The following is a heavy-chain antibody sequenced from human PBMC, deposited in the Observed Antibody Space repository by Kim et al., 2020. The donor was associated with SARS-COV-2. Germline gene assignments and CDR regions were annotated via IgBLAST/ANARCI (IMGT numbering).Heavy chain of an antibody. V-gene: IGHV3-30*04. CDR2: ISYDGSNK. D-gene: IGHD3-10*01. CDR1: GFTFSSYA. J-gene: IGHJ4*02. Sequence: GGSLRLSCAASGFTFSSYAMHWVRQAPGKGLEWVAVISYDGSNKYYADSVKGRFTISRDNSKNTLYLQMNSLRAEDTAVYYCARVASLWFGETIEYFDYWGQGTLVTVSS. CDR3: ARVASLWFGETIEYFDY.